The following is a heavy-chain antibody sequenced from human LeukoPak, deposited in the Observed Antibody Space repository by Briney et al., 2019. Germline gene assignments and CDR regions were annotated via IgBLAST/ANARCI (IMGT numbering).Heavy chain of an antibody. J-gene: IGHJ4*02. CDR3: AKDTRAVTGY. Sequence: GALRLSCPASGFTFSDYAIHWVRQAPGKGLEWVAIILFNGSLKFYTDSVRGRFTISRDDSKSSAYLQMNSLRAEDTAVYYCAKDTRAVTGYWGQGTLVTVSS. V-gene: IGHV3-30*18. CDR1: GFTFSDYA. D-gene: IGHD6-19*01. CDR2: ILFNGSLK.